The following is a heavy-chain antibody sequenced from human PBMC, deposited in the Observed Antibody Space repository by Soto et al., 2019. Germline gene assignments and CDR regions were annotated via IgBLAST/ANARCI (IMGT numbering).Heavy chain of an antibody. CDR1: GFTFTSSA. V-gene: IGHV1-58*01. CDR2: IVVGSGNT. Sequence: ASVKVSCKASGFTFTSSAVQWVRQARGQRLEWIGWIVVGSGNTNYAQKFQERVTITRDMSTSTAYMELSSLRSEDTAVYYCAAGLRQWLAFDYWGQGTLVTVSS. D-gene: IGHD6-19*01. CDR3: AAGLRQWLAFDY. J-gene: IGHJ4*02.